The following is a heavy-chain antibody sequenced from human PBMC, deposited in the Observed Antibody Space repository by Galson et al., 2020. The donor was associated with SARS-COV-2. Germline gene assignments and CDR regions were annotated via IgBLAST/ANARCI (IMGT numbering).Heavy chain of an antibody. V-gene: IGHV1-69*13. CDR1: GGTFSSYA. CDR3: ARLRSTDAGNFCY. CDR2: IIPIFGTA. J-gene: IGHJ4*02. D-gene: IGHD1-26*01. Sequence: SVKVSCKASGGTFSSYAISWVRQAPGQGLEWMGGIIPIFGTANYAQKFQGRVTITADESTSTAYMELSSLRSEDTAVYYCARLRSTDAGNFCYLGQGTLVNVSS.